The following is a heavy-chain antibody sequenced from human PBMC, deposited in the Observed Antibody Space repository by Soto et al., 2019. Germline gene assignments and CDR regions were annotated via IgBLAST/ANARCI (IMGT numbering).Heavy chain of an antibody. V-gene: IGHV4-59*01. Sequence: KPSETLSLTCTVSGGSFSGFFWTWIRQPPGKGLEWIGYVFYTGRANYNASLKSRVSISLDTSNYQFSLKLSSVTAADTAVYYCARDGDGRMTTNPYYYNGMDVWGPGTTVTVSS. CDR3: ARDGDGRMTTNPYYYNGMDV. CDR2: VFYTGRA. D-gene: IGHD4-4*01. J-gene: IGHJ6*02. CDR1: GGSFSGFF.